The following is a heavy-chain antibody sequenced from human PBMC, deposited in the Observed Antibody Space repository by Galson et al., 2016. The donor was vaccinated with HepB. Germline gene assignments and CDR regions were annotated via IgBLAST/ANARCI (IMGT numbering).Heavy chain of an antibody. V-gene: IGHV3-11*06. CDR3: AREDSSWYGYYGMDV. Sequence: LRLSCAASGXTFTDYYMTWIRQAPGKGLEWVSYISSSGSYTNYADSVKGRFTISRDNARKSLYLQMNSLRPDDTAVYYCAREDSSWYGYYGMDVWGQGTTVTVSS. CDR1: GXTFTDYY. D-gene: IGHD6-13*01. CDR2: ISSSGSYT. J-gene: IGHJ6*02.